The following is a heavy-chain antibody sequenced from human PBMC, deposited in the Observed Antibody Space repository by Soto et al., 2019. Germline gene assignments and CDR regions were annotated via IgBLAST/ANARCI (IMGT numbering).Heavy chain of an antibody. CDR3: ARGSVLRYFDWYGIFDY. CDR1: GGSISSYY. Sequence: KPSETLSLTCTVSGGSISSYYWSWIRQPPGKGLEWIGYIYYSGSTNYNPSLKSRVTISVDTSKNQFSLKLSSVTAADTAVYYCARGSVLRYFDWYGIFDYWGQGTLVTVSS. CDR2: IYYSGST. V-gene: IGHV4-59*01. D-gene: IGHD3-9*01. J-gene: IGHJ4*02.